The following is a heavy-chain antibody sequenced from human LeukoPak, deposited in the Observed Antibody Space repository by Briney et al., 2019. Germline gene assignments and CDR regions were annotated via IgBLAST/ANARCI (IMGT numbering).Heavy chain of an antibody. D-gene: IGHD6-19*01. CDR1: GFTFDKHW. CDR2: IIENGSNQ. Sequence: GRSLRLSCRASGFTFDKHWMSWVRQAPGKGLDWVAVIIENGSNQYYADSVKGRFTISRDNSKNTLFLQMNSLRGEDTAMYYCARVQGGGYRTADYWGQGTLVTVSS. CDR3: ARVQGGGYRTADY. V-gene: IGHV3-30*03. J-gene: IGHJ4*02.